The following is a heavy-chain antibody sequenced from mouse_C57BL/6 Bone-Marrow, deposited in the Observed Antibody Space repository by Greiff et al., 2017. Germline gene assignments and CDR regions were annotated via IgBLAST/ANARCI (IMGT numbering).Heavy chain of an antibody. D-gene: IGHD2-1*01. Sequence: QVQLQQPGAELVKPGASVKLSCKASGYTFTSYWMHWVKQRPGQGLEWIGMIHPTSGSTNYNEKFKSKATLTVDKSSSTAYMQLSSLTSEDSAVYYCARRDYGSFYFDYWGQGTTLTVSS. CDR1: GYTFTSYW. CDR3: ARRDYGSFYFDY. CDR2: IHPTSGST. J-gene: IGHJ2*01. V-gene: IGHV1-64*01.